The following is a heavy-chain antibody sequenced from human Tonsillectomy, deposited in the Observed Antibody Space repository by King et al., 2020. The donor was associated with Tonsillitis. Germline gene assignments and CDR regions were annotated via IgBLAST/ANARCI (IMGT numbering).Heavy chain of an antibody. J-gene: IGHJ4*02. CDR2: INTSGGST. CDR1: GYTFTNYY. Sequence: QLVQSGAEVKKPGASVKVSCKASGYTFTNYYMHWVRQAPGQGLEWMGIINTSGGSTTYAQKFQGRVTMTRGTSTSTVYMELSSLSSEDTAVYYCARDGATSDYDQIDYWGQGTLVTVSS. V-gene: IGHV1-46*01. CDR3: ARDGATSDYDQIDY. D-gene: IGHD5-12*01.